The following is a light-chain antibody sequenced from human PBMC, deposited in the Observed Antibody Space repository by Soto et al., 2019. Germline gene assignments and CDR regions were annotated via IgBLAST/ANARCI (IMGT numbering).Light chain of an antibody. CDR1: QSVSSSY. CDR2: GAS. J-gene: IGKJ1*01. CDR3: QQYGSSPM. Sequence: EIVLTQSPGTLSLSPGERATLSCRASQSVSSSYLAWYQQKPGQAPRLLIYGASSRATGIPDRFSGSGSGTDFTLTISRLEPEDVAVYYCQQYGSSPMFGQGTKVDIK. V-gene: IGKV3-20*01.